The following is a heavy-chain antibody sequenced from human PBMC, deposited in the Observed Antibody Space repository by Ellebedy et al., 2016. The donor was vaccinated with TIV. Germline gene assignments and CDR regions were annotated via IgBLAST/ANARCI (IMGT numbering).Heavy chain of an antibody. CDR2: FYPDDSDT. CDR3: ARFGGVTVIEN. CDR1: GYDFSTSW. V-gene: IGHV5-51*01. D-gene: IGHD3-16*02. Sequence: PGGSLTLSCNTSGYDFSTSWIAWVRQMPGTGLDWMGLFYPDDSDTRYSPSFQGQVTMSADTSINTAYLEWSSLRASDTAMYYCARFGGVTVIENWGPGSLVTVS. J-gene: IGHJ4*02.